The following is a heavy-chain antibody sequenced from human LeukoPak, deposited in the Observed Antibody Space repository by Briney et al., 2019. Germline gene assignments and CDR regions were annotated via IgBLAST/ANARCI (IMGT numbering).Heavy chain of an antibody. CDR1: GFTFSSYE. Sequence: GGSLRLSCAASGFTFSSYEMNWVRQAPGKGLEWVSYISSSGSTIYYAGSVKGRFTISRDNAKNSLYLQMNSLRAEDTALYYCARVGYCSSASCPKNYGMDVWGQGTTVTVSS. J-gene: IGHJ6*02. D-gene: IGHD2-2*01. CDR2: ISSSGSTI. CDR3: ARVGYCSSASCPKNYGMDV. V-gene: IGHV3-48*03.